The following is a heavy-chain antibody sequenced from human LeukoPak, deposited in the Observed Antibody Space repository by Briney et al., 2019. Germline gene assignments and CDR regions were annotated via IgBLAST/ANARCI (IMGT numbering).Heavy chain of an antibody. CDR3: ATGLLWFGETLGYNWFDP. Sequence: APVKVSCTAFGYSFSTHGISSVRQAPGHGLEWMGWISGYNGNRDSERKSQGRLTMTEDTSTDTAYMELSSLRSEETAMYYCATGLLWFGETLGYNWFDPWGQGTLVTVSS. D-gene: IGHD3-10*01. CDR2: ISGYNGNR. CDR1: GYSFSTHG. J-gene: IGHJ5*02. V-gene: IGHV1-18*01.